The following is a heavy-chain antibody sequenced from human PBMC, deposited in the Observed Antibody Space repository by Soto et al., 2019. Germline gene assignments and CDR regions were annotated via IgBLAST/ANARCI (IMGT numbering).Heavy chain of an antibody. J-gene: IGHJ5*02. D-gene: IGHD3-10*01. V-gene: IGHV3-23*01. CDR2: ISVSGGST. CDR1: GITFSSSA. Sequence: EVQLLESGGGLVQPGGSLRLSCAASGITFSSSAMSWVRQAPGKGLEWVSDISVSGGSTYYADSVKGRFTISRDNSKNPLYLQMNSLRSEDTAVYYCANSAMVRGGGWFDPWGQGTLVTVSS. CDR3: ANSAMVRGGGWFDP.